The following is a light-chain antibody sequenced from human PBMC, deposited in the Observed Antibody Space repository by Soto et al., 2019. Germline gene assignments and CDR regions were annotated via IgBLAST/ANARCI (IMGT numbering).Light chain of an antibody. CDR1: SSNIGNNY. J-gene: IGLJ3*02. CDR2: ENN. V-gene: IGLV1-51*02. Sequence: QSVLTQPPSVSAAPGQTVTISCSGSSSNIGNNYVSWYQQLPGTAPKLLIYENNKRPSGIPDRFSGSKSGTSATLGITGLQTGDEADYYCGTWDSSLSARRVFGGGTQLTVL. CDR3: GTWDSSLSARRV.